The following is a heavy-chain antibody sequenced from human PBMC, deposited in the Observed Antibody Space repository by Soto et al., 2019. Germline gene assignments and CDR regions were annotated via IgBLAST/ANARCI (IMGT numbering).Heavy chain of an antibody. CDR3: ARHLFGRFDP. Sequence: SETLSLTCTVSGGSISSYYWSWIRQPPGKGLQWIGYIYYSGTTNYNPSLKSRVTISVDTSKNQFSLKLSSVTAADTAVYYCARHLFGRFDPWGQGTLVTVS. CDR2: IYYSGTT. D-gene: IGHD2-21*01. CDR1: GGSISSYY. V-gene: IGHV4-59*08. J-gene: IGHJ5*02.